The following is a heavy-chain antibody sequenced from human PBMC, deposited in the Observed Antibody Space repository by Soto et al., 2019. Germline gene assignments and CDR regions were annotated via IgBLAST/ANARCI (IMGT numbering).Heavy chain of an antibody. CDR2: INPNSGST. J-gene: IGHJ6*02. D-gene: IGHD2-15*01. CDR3: ARSRDWYCSGGSCYSSVAAAGAMDV. V-gene: IGHV1-46*02. Sequence: GASVKVSCKASGYTFNIYYIDWVRQAPGQGLEWMGVINPNSGSTSYAQKFQGRVTMTRDTSTSTVYMELSSLRASDTGMYYCARSRDWYCSGGSCYSSVAAAGAMDVWGQGTTVTVSS. CDR1: GYTFNIYY.